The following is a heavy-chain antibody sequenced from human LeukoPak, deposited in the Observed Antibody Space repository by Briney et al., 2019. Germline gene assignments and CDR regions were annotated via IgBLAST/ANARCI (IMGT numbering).Heavy chain of an antibody. CDR1: GFTFGSYS. V-gene: IGHV3-21*01. J-gene: IGHJ4*02. Sequence: GGSLRLSCAASGFTFGSYSMNWVRQAPGKGLEWVSSISTSISYIYYADSVKGRFTISRDNAKNSLYLQMNSLRAEDTAVYYCARATFSSGWYLVDYWGQGTLVTVSS. CDR2: ISTSISYI. CDR3: ARATFSSGWYLVDY. D-gene: IGHD6-19*01.